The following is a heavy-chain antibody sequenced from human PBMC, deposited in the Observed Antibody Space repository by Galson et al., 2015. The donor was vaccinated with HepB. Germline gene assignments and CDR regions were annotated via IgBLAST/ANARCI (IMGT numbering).Heavy chain of an antibody. Sequence: LRLSCAASGFTFSRYWMTWVRQAPGKGLEWVASISQDGSGKSYADSVNGRFTISRDNAKNSLYLQMNSLRAEDTAVYYCARLSGYYENSAYGYWGQGTLVTVSS. CDR1: GFTFSRYW. D-gene: IGHD3-22*01. CDR3: ARLSGYYENSAYGY. V-gene: IGHV3-7*03. J-gene: IGHJ4*02. CDR2: ISQDGSGK.